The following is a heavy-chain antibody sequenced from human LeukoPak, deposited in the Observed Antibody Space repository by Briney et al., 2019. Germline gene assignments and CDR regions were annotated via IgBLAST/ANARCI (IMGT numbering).Heavy chain of an antibody. CDR3: AKPARTDYADY. Sequence: GGSLRLSCAASGFSFSSFSMNWVRQAPGKGLEWVSSINGSGDRTYYADSVKGRFTISRDNSKNTLYLQMNSLRAEDTAVYYCAKPARTDYADYWGQGTLVTVSS. CDR1: GFSFSSFS. J-gene: IGHJ4*02. V-gene: IGHV3-23*01. CDR2: INGSGDRT. D-gene: IGHD1-14*01.